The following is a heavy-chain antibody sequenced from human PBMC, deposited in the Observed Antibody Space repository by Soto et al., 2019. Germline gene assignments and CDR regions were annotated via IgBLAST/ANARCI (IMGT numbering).Heavy chain of an antibody. J-gene: IGHJ4*02. D-gene: IGHD3-16*02. Sequence: GGSLRLSCAASGFTFSSYAMSWVRQAPGKGLEWVSAISGSGGSTYYADSVKGRFTISRDNSKNTLYLQMNSLRAEDTAVYYCAKALEFGGVIVSLIDSPPGGFDYWGQGTLVTVSS. V-gene: IGHV3-23*01. CDR2: ISGSGGST. CDR3: AKALEFGGVIVSLIDSPPGGFDY. CDR1: GFTFSSYA.